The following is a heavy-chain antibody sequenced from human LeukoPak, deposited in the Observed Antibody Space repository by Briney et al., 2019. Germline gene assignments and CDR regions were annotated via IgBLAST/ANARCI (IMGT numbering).Heavy chain of an antibody. CDR2: IYTSGST. Sequence: SSETLSLTCTVSGGSISSYYWSWIRQPPGKGLEWIGRIYTSGSTNYNPSLKSRVTMSVDTSKNQFSLKLSSVTAADTAVYYCARVQPDAFDIWCQGTMVTVAS. J-gene: IGHJ3*02. CDR3: ARVQPDAFDI. D-gene: IGHD1-14*01. V-gene: IGHV4-4*07. CDR1: GGSISSYY.